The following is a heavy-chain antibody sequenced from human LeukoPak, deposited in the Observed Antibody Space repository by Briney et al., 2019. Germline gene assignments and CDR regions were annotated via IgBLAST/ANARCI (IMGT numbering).Heavy chain of an antibody. CDR1: GYTFTSYD. V-gene: IGHV1-8*01. Sequence: ASVKVSCKASGYTFTSYDINWVRQATGQGLEWMGWMNPSSGNTGYAQKFQGRVTMTRDTSIGTAYMELGSLRSEDSAVYYCARVPNRGDKFDPWGQGTLVTVPS. J-gene: IGHJ5*02. CDR2: MNPSSGNT. CDR3: ARVPNRGDKFDP. D-gene: IGHD4-17*01.